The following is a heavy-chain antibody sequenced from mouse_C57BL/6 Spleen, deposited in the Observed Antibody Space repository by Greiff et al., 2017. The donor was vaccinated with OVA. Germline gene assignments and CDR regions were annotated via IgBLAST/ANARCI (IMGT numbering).Heavy chain of an antibody. Sequence: QVQLQQPGTDLVKPGASVKLSCKASGYTFTSYWMHWVKQRPGQGLEWIGNINPSNGGTNYNEKFKSKATLTVYKSSSTAYMQRSSLTSEDSAVYYSARDAYSFMDYWGQGTSVTVSS. D-gene: IGHD2-10*01. J-gene: IGHJ4*01. V-gene: IGHV1-53*01. CDR1: GYTFTSYW. CDR2: INPSNGGT. CDR3: ARDAYSFMDY.